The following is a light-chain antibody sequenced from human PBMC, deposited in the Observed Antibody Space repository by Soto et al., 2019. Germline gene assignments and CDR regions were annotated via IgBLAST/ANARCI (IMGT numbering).Light chain of an antibody. CDR2: GPS. V-gene: IGKV3-20*01. CDR1: QSVSTIY. Sequence: EIVLTQSPGTLSLSPGESATLSCRASQSVSTIYLAWYQQKPGQSPRLLIYGPSSRATGIPDRFSGSGSGTDFTLTISRLEPEDFAVYYCQQYGSSPFTFGQGTRLEIK. CDR3: QQYGSSPFT. J-gene: IGKJ5*01.